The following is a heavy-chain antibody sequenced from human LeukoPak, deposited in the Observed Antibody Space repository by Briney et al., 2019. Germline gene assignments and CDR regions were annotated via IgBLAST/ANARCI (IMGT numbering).Heavy chain of an antibody. J-gene: IGHJ4*02. CDR3: TRGAGWLIDY. CDR1: DDSISDYY. CDR2: IHNSGTS. V-gene: IGHV4-59*01. D-gene: IGHD3-16*01. Sequence: SETLSLTCAVSDDSISDYYRGWIRQPPGKGLEWIGYIHNSGTSTYNLSLKSRVTISADTSKNQFSLKLNSMTTADTAVYYCTRGAGWLIDYWGQGILVTVSS.